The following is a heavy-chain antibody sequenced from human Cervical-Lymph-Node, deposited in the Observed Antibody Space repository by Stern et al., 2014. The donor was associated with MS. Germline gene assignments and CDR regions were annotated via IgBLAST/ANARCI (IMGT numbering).Heavy chain of an antibody. V-gene: IGHV3-33*01. D-gene: IGHD2/OR15-2a*01. Sequence: DQLLESGGGVVQPGRSLRLSCVAAGITFSTSVMHWVRPAPGKGLAWVAVVWNDESKEHFTESVKGRFSTSRDTAKNTLHLQMSSLRAEDTAVYFCATSTASDAFDIWGQGTLVTVSS. CDR3: ATSTASDAFDI. CDR2: VWNDESKE. CDR1: GITFSTSV. J-gene: IGHJ3*02.